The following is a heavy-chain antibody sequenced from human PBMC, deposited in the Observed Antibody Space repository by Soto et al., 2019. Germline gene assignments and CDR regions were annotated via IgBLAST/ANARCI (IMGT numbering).Heavy chain of an antibody. CDR2: ISGSGGST. Sequence: HPGGSLRLSCAASGFTFSSYAMSWVRQAPGKGLEWVSAISGSGGSTYYADSVKGRFTISRDNSKNTLYLQMNSLRAEDTAVYYCAKGIEYYDFWSGRSGYYYYYGMDVWGQGTTVTVSS. J-gene: IGHJ6*02. CDR1: GFTFSSYA. D-gene: IGHD3-3*01. CDR3: AKGIEYYDFWSGRSGYYYYYGMDV. V-gene: IGHV3-23*01.